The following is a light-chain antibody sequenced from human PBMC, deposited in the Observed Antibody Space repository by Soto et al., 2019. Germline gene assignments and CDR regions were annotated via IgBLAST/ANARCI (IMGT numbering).Light chain of an antibody. CDR2: AAS. CDR3: QHHSNWPFT. J-gene: IGKJ2*01. Sequence: EIVLTQSPATLSLSPGERATLSCRASQSVGSSLAWYQQTPGQAPRLLIYAASNRATGIPAKFSGSGSGTDFTLTISSLEPEDFAVYYCQHHSNWPFTFGQGTKLEIK. CDR1: QSVGSS. V-gene: IGKV3-11*01.